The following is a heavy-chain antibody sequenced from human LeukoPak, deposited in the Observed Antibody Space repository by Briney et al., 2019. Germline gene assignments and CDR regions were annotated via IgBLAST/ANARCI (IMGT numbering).Heavy chain of an antibody. CDR1: GGSISSYY. CDR3: ARADPNASGYFYRFNWFDP. CDR2: IYYSGST. J-gene: IGHJ5*02. Sequence: SETLSLTCTVSGGSISSYYWNWVRQPPGKGLEWIGNIYYSGSTNYNPSLESRVTISLDTSKFQFSLRLNSVTAADTAVYYCARADPNASGYFYRFNWFDPWGQGTLVTVSS. V-gene: IGHV4-59*01. D-gene: IGHD3-10*01.